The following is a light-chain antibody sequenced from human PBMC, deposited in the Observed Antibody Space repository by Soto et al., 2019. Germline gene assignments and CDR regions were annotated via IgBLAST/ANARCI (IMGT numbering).Light chain of an antibody. J-gene: IGKJ5*01. CDR3: QQYNSYSAT. V-gene: IGKV1-5*01. CDR2: GAS. Sequence: DIQMTQSPSTLSASVGDRVTITCRASQNIASWLAWYQQTPGKAPTVLIYGASTLESGVSSRFSGSGSGTEFTLTIRSLQPGDFATYYCQQYNSYSATFGQGTRLESK. CDR1: QNIASW.